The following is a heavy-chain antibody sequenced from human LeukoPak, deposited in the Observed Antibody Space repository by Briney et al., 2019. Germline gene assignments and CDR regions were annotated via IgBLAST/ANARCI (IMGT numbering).Heavy chain of an antibody. V-gene: IGHV4-4*09. CDR2: IYTSGST. CDR3: SRGRGGYDLIRAWDYYYYYYMDA. CDR1: GGSISSYY. J-gene: IGHJ6*03. Sequence: SETLSLTFTVSGGSISSYYWSWIRQPPGKGLEWIGYIYTSGSTNYNPSLKSRVTISVDTSKNQFSLKLSSVTAADTAVYYCSRGRGGYDLIRAWDYYYYYYMDAWGKGTTVTVSS. D-gene: IGHD5-12*01.